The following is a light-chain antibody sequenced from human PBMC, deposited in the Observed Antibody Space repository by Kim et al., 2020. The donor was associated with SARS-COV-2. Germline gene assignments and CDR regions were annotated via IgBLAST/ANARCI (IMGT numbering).Light chain of an antibody. V-gene: IGLV3-19*01. CDR1: SLRLSY. CDR3: NSWDTSTFHVV. J-gene: IGLJ2*01. CDR2: GKN. Sequence: SYELTQDPAVSVALGQTVTITCQGDSLRLSYASWYQQKPGQAPLLVIYGKNSRPSGIPDRFSGSSSGTTASLTITGVQAEDEADYYCNSWDTSTFHVVFGGGTQLTVL.